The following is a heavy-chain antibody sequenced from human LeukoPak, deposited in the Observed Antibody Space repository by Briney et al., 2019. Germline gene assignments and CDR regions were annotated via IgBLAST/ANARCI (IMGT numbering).Heavy chain of an antibody. CDR3: ARDSYYYGSGSYFPPDY. Sequence: KASETLSLTCTVSGGSISSYYWSWIRQPPGKGLEWIGYIYYSGSTNYNPSLKSRVTISVDTSKNQFSLKLSSVTAADTAVYYCARDSYYYGSGSYFPPDYWGQGTLVTVSS. J-gene: IGHJ4*02. CDR1: GGSISSYY. CDR2: IYYSGST. V-gene: IGHV4-59*01. D-gene: IGHD3-10*01.